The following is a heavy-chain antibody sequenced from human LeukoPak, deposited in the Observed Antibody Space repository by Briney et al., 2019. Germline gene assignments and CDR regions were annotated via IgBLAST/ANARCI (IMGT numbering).Heavy chain of an antibody. Sequence: GRSLRLSCAASGFTFSSYGMHWVRQAPGKGLEWVAVISYDGSNKYYADSVKGRFTISRDNSKNTLYLQMNSLRTEDTAVYYCGRDMDVWGQGTTVTVSS. CDR3: GRDMDV. CDR1: GFTFSSYG. V-gene: IGHV3-30*03. CDR2: ISYDGSNK. J-gene: IGHJ6*02.